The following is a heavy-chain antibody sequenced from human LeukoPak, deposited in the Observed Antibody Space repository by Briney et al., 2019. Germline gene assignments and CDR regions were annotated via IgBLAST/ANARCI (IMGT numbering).Heavy chain of an antibody. Sequence: GGSLRLSCAASGFTVSDSYMSWVRQAPGKGLEWVSVVYSGDSTYYADSVMGRFTISRDNSKNTMYLQMNSLRAEDTALYYCTRDWGAASGYWGQGTLVTVSS. CDR3: TRDWGAASGY. CDR2: VYSGDST. D-gene: IGHD6-13*01. J-gene: IGHJ4*02. V-gene: IGHV3-53*01. CDR1: GFTVSDSY.